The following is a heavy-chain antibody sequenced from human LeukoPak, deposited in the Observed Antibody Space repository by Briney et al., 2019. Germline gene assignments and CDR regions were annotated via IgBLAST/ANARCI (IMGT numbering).Heavy chain of an antibody. Sequence: ASVKVSCKASGYTFTSYYMHWVRQAPGQGLERMGIINPSGGSTSYAQKFQGRVTMTRDTSTSTVYMELSSLRSEDTAVYYCARDPRDGNYIDYWGQGTLVTVSS. J-gene: IGHJ4*02. CDR3: ARDPRDGNYIDY. V-gene: IGHV1-46*01. D-gene: IGHD4-17*01. CDR2: INPSGGST. CDR1: GYTFTSYY.